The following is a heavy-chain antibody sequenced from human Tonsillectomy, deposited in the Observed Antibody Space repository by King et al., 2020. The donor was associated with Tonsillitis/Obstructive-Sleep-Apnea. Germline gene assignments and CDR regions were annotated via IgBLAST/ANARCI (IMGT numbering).Heavy chain of an antibody. CDR2: INWNGDGT. CDR3: AKNYGDPDY. V-gene: IGHV3-20*04. Sequence: VQLVESGGGVVRPGGSLRLSCAASGFTFDDHGMSWVRQAPGKGLEGVSGINWNGDGTGYTDSVKGRFTISRDNAKNSLYLQMNNLRVEGTAFYYCAKNYGDPDYWGQGTLVTVSS. D-gene: IGHD4-17*01. CDR1: GFTFDDHG. J-gene: IGHJ4*02.